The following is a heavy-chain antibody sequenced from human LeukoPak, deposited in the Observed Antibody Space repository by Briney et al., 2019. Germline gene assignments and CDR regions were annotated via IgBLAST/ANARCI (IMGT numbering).Heavy chain of an antibody. V-gene: IGHV3-23*01. CDR3: AKRVAYSSSSVYMDV. D-gene: IGHD6-6*01. J-gene: IGHJ6*03. CDR2: INDSGGGT. CDR1: GFTFSSYA. Sequence: QPGGSLRLSCAASGFTFSSYAMSWVRQAPGKGLEWVSGINDSGGGTYYANSVKGRFTISRDNSKNMLYLQMNSLRAEDTAVYYCAKRVAYSSSSVYMDVWGKGTTVTVSS.